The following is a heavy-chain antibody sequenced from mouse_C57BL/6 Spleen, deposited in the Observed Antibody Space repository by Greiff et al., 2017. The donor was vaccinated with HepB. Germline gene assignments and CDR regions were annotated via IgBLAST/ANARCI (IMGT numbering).Heavy chain of an antibody. D-gene: IGHD1-3*01. Sequence: VQLQQPGAELVKPGASVKLSCKASGYTFTSYWMHWVKQRPGRGLEWIGRIDPNSGGTKYNEKFKSKATLTVDKPSSTAYMQLSSLTSEDSAVYYCARKWLFHYYAMDYWGQGTSVTVSS. CDR1: GYTFTSYW. CDR3: ARKWLFHYYAMDY. J-gene: IGHJ4*01. V-gene: IGHV1-72*01. CDR2: IDPNSGGT.